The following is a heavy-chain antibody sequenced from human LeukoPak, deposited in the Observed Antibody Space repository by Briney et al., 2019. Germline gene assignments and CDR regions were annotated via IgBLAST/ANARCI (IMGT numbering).Heavy chain of an antibody. CDR1: GYTFTGYY. CDR2: INPNSGGT. J-gene: IGHJ4*02. V-gene: IGHV1-2*06. D-gene: IGHD3-3*01. CDR3: ARAFNYDFWSGYGEYYFDY. Sequence: GASVKVSCKASGYTFTGYYMHWVRQAPGQGLEWMGRINPNSGGTNYAQKFQGRVTMTRDTSISTAYMELSRLRSDDTAVYYCARAFNYDFWSGYGEYYFDYWGQGTLVSVSS.